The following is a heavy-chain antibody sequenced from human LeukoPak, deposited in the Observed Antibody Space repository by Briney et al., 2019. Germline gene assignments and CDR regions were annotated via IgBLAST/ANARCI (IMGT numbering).Heavy chain of an antibody. J-gene: IGHJ6*03. CDR1: GSTFSSYA. CDR2: ISYDGSNK. Sequence: GGSLRLSCAASGSTFSSYAMHWVRQAPGKGLEWVAVISYDGSNKYYADSVKGRFTISRDNSKNTLYLQMNSLRAEDTAVYYCAREFTELVLSAYYYYYYMDVWGKGTTVTVSS. CDR3: AREFTELVLSAYYYYYYMDV. V-gene: IGHV3-30*04. D-gene: IGHD6-13*01.